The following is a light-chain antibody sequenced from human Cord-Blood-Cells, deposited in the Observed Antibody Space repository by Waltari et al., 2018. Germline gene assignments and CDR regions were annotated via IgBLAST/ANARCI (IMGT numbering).Light chain of an antibody. J-gene: IGKJ1*01. Sequence: DIVMTQSPDSLAVSLGERATINCKSSQSVLYSSNNKTYLAWYKQKPGQPPKLLIYWAATRESVVPDRFSGSWSGTDFTLTISSLQAEDVAVYYCQQYYSTLTWTFGQGTKVEIK. V-gene: IGKV4-1*01. CDR3: QQYYSTLTWT. CDR1: QSVLYSSNNKTY. CDR2: WAA.